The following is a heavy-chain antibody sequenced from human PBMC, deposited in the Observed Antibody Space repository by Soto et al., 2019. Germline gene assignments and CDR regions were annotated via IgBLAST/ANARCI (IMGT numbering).Heavy chain of an antibody. CDR3: ARGRVVIVAKTYYYDSSGYYYFDY. J-gene: IGHJ4*02. CDR2: INAGNGNT. V-gene: IGHV1-3*01. CDR1: GYTFTSYA. D-gene: IGHD3-22*01. Sequence: ASVKVSCKASGYTFTSYAMHWVRQAPGQRLEWMGRINAGNGNTKYSQKFQGRVTITRDTSASTAYMELSSLRSEDTAVYYCARGRVVIVAKTYYYDSSGYYYFDYWGQGTLVTVSS.